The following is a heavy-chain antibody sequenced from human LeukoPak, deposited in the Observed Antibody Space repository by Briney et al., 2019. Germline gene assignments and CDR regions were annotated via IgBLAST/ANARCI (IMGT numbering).Heavy chain of an antibody. CDR1: GGSISRYY. CDR2: NYYSGST. D-gene: IGHD1-26*01. V-gene: IGHV4-59*01. J-gene: IGHJ3*02. Sequence: SETLSLTCTVSGGSISRYYWSWIPHPPGKGRERVGYNYYSGSTNYNPYLKRRVTISVDTSKNQCSLKLSSVTAAGTAVYYCARANTGSYLAFDIWGQGTMVTVSS. CDR3: ARANTGSYLAFDI.